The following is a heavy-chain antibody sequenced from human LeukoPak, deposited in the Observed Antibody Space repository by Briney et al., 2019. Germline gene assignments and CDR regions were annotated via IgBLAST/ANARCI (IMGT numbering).Heavy chain of an antibody. CDR3: ARDQYYGSGSSAMDV. Sequence: ASVKVSCKAYGYTFTGYYMHWVRQAPGQGLEWMGWINPNSGGTNYAQKFQGWVTMTRDTSISTAYMELSRLRSDDTAVYYCARDQYYGSGSSAMDVWGKGTTVTVSS. CDR2: INPNSGGT. D-gene: IGHD3-10*01. J-gene: IGHJ6*04. V-gene: IGHV1-2*04. CDR1: GYTFTGYY.